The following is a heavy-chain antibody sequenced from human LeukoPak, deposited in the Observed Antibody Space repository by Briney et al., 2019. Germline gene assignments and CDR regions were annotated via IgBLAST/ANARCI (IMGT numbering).Heavy chain of an antibody. D-gene: IGHD2/OR15-2a*01. Sequence: GGSLRLSCAASGFDFSVAWMHWVRQAAGEGLVWGSVIKSAGSGTAYADSVKGRFTISRDNAKNTVYLQMNSLRDEDTAVYYCAKDYFGSLEYWGQGTLVTVSS. CDR2: IKSAGSGT. CDR3: AKDYFGSLEY. J-gene: IGHJ4*02. V-gene: IGHV3-74*03. CDR1: GFDFSVAW.